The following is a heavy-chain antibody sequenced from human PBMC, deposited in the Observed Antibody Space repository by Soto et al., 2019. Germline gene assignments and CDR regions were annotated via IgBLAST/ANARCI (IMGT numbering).Heavy chain of an antibody. J-gene: IGHJ4*02. D-gene: IGHD2-2*02. CDR1: GFTFSSYA. V-gene: IGHV3-30-3*01. CDR2: ISYDGSNK. CDR3: ARDQGYCSSTSCYTTYFDY. Sequence: GGSLRLSCAASGFTFSSYAMHWVRQAPGKGLEWVAVISYDGSNKYYADSVKGRFTISRDNSKNTLYLQMNSLRAEDTAVYYCARDQGYCSSTSCYTTYFDYWGQGTLVTVSS.